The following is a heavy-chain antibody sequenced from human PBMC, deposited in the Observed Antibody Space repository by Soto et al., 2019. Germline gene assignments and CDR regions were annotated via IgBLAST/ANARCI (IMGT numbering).Heavy chain of an antibody. J-gene: IGHJ6*02. CDR2: IYYSGST. CDR1: GGSISSGGYY. CDR3: ARDLRRYDFWSGLYGMDV. D-gene: IGHD3-3*01. Sequence: PSETLSLTCTVSGGSISSGGYYWSWIRQHPGKGLEWIGYIYYSGSTYYNPSLKSRVTISVDTSKNQFSLKLSSVTAADTAVYYCARDLRRYDFWSGLYGMDVWGQGTTVTVSS. V-gene: IGHV4-31*03.